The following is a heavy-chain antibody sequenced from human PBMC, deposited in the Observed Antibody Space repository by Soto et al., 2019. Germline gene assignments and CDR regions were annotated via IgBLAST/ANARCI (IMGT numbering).Heavy chain of an antibody. CDR2: MNPNSGNT. Sequence: ASVKVSCKASGYTFTSYDINWVRQATGQGLEWMGWMNPNSGNTGYAQKFQGRVTMTRNTSISTAYMELSSLRSEDTAVYYCARGDFWSGYYYGMDVWGQGTTVTVSS. CDR3: ARGDFWSGYYYGMDV. J-gene: IGHJ6*02. D-gene: IGHD3-3*01. CDR1: GYTFTSYD. V-gene: IGHV1-8*01.